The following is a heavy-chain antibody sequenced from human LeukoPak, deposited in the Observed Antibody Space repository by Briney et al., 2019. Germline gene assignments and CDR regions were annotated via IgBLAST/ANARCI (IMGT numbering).Heavy chain of an antibody. D-gene: IGHD3-10*01. CDR3: ARTPYYYGSGSYYNGDY. Sequence: PSETLSVTCAVYGVSFSGYYWSWIRQPPGKGLEWIGYIYYSGSTNYNPSLKSRVTISVDTSKNQFSLKLSSVTAADTAVYYCARTPYYYGSGSYYNGDYWGQGTLVTVSS. J-gene: IGHJ4*02. V-gene: IGHV4-59*01. CDR2: IYYSGST. CDR1: GVSFSGYY.